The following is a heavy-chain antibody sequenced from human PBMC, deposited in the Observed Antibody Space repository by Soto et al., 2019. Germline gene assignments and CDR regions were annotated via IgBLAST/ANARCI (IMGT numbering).Heavy chain of an antibody. CDR2: INIYSGDA. V-gene: IGHV1-18*01. CDR1: GYTFTSYG. Sequence: QVRLEQSGPEVKKTGASVKVSCKAFGYTFTSYGISWVRQAPGQGLEWMGWINIYSGDANYAQRFQDRVTMTRDTSTNTVYMEMRSLRSDDTAVYYCARALYYYDNSGLAYWGQGTLVTVSS. J-gene: IGHJ4*02. CDR3: ARALYYYDNSGLAY. D-gene: IGHD3-22*01.